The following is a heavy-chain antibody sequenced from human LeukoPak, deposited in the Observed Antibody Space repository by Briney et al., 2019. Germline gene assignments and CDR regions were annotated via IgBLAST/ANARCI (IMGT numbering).Heavy chain of an antibody. CDR2: INPNSGGT. J-gene: IGHJ6*02. CDR1: GYTFTGYY. CDR3: ARAILTGPHYYYYYGMDV. D-gene: IGHD3-9*01. Sequence: ASVKVSCKASGYTFTGYYMHWVRQAPGQGLEWMGWINPNSGGTNYAQKSQGRVTMTRDTSISTAYMELSRLRSDDTAVYYCARAILTGPHYYYYYGMDVWGQGTTVTVSS. V-gene: IGHV1-2*02.